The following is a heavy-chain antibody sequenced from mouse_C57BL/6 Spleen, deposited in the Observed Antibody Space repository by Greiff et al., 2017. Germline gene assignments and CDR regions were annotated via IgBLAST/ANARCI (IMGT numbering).Heavy chain of an antibody. V-gene: IGHV14-1*01. CDR3: TTLYDGYSAWFAY. CDR1: GFNITDYY. Sequence: EVQLNESGAELVRPGASVKLSCTASGFNITDYYMHWVKQRPEQGLEWIGRIYPEDGDIEYAAKFQGKATMTADTSSNTAYLQLSSLTSEDAAVYYSTTLYDGYSAWFAYWGQGTLVTVSA. D-gene: IGHD2-3*01. J-gene: IGHJ3*01. CDR2: IYPEDGDI.